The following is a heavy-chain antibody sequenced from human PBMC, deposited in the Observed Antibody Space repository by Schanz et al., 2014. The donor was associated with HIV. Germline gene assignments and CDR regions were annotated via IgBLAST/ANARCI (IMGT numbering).Heavy chain of an antibody. J-gene: IGHJ4*02. CDR2: ISGTIGST. CDR1: GFTFSNYA. CDR3: AKAAVTDYLDY. Sequence: EVQVVESGGGLVQPGGSLRLSCAASGFTFSNYAMTWVRQAPGKGLEWVSLISGTIGSTYYADSVKGRFTISRDNSKNTLYLQMNSLRTEDTAVYYCAKAAVTDYLDYWGQGTLVTVSS. D-gene: IGHD2-21*02. V-gene: IGHV3-23*04.